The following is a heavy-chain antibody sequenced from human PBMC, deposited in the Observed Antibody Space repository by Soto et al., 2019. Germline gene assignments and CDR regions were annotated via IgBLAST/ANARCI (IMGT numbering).Heavy chain of an antibody. CDR2: ISSRSSTI. CDR3: AREVYCSNTSCYLSPSDI. Sequence: EVQLVESGGGLVQPGGSLRLSCAASGFTFSSYSMNWVRQAPGKGLEWVSYISSRSSTIYYADSVKGRFTSPRDNAKNSPYQQMNSLRAENTAVYYCAREVYCSNTSCYLSPSDIWGQGTMVTVSS. V-gene: IGHV3-48*01. D-gene: IGHD2-2*01. J-gene: IGHJ3*02. CDR1: GFTFSSYS.